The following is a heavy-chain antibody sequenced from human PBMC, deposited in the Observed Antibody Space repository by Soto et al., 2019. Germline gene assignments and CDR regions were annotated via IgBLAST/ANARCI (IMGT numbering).Heavy chain of an antibody. J-gene: IGHJ4*02. Sequence: SETLSLTCAVSGGSFTSNNWWTWVRQPPGQGLEWIGEIYRTGSTNYNPSLKSRVTISLDKSENQFSLKVTPLTAADAAVYYCASRDPGTSVDYWGQGTLVTVSS. V-gene: IGHV4-4*02. CDR1: GGSFTSNNW. CDR2: IYRTGST. CDR3: ASRDPGTSVDY. D-gene: IGHD1-7*01.